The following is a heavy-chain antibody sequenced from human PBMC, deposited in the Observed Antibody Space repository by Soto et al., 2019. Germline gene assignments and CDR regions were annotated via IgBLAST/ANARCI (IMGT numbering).Heavy chain of an antibody. D-gene: IGHD6-13*01. V-gene: IGHV3-53*02. CDR3: ARCSGWYGQCYFDC. CDR2: IYSDGRT. Sequence: DVQLVETGGGLIQPGGSLRLSCAASGFIVSSSYMSWVRQAPGKGLEWVSVIYSDGRTYYADSVKGRFTISRANSKNTLYLQMNSLSAEDTAVYYCARCSGWYGQCYFDCWGQGTLVTVSS. J-gene: IGHJ4*02. CDR1: GFIVSSSY.